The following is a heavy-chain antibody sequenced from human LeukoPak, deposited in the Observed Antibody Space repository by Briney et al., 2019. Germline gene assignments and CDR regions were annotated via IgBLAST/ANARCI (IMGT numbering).Heavy chain of an antibody. CDR1: GYSVSSDHY. CDR2: VYHAGSN. J-gene: IGHJ6*03. Sequence: PSETLSLTCSVSGYSVSSDHYWGWIRQPPGKGLEWIGTVYHAGSNYNNPSLESRLTISVDTSKNQFSLKLSSVTAADTAVYYCAGGHSGSSAKILYYYYMDVWGKGTTVTVSS. D-gene: IGHD1-26*01. V-gene: IGHV4-38-2*02. CDR3: AGGHSGSSAKILYYYYMDV.